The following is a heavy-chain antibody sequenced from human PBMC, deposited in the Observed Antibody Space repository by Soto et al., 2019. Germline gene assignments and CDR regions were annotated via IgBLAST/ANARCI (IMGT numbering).Heavy chain of an antibody. CDR1: GYTFTSYG. Sequence: ASVKVSCKASGYTFTSYGISWVRQAPGQGLEWMGWISAYNGNTNYAQKLQGRVTMTTDTSTSTAYMELRSLRSDDTAVYYCASKRITMIVVVNQFGDHGNEEWGQRSTVTISS. CDR2: ISAYNGNT. D-gene: IGHD3-22*01. V-gene: IGHV1-18*01. J-gene: IGHJ6*02. CDR3: ASKRITMIVVVNQFGDHGNEE.